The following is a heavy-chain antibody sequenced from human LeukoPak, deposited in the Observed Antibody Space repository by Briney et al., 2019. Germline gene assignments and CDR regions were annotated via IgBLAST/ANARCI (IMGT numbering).Heavy chain of an antibody. Sequence: ASVKVSCKASGYTFTSYGISWVRQAPGQGLEWMGWISAYNGNTNYAQKLQGRVTMTTDTSTSAAYMELRSLRSDDTAVYYCARDFIVGATFRPSYGYWGQGTLVTVSS. CDR1: GYTFTSYG. D-gene: IGHD1-26*01. J-gene: IGHJ4*02. CDR3: ARDFIVGATFRPSYGY. V-gene: IGHV1-18*01. CDR2: ISAYNGNT.